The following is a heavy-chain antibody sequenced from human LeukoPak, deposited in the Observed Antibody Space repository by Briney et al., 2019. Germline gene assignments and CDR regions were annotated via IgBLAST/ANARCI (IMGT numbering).Heavy chain of an antibody. CDR2: IYYSGST. D-gene: IGHD3-22*01. CDR3: ARDGNYYDSSGYYYYYMDV. Sequence: SETLSLTCTVSGGSISSSSYYWGWIRQPPGKGLEWIGSIYYSGSTYYNPSLKSRVTISVDTSKNQFSLKLSSVTAADTAVYYCARDGNYYDSSGYYYYYMDVWGKGTTVTVSS. J-gene: IGHJ6*03. CDR1: GGSISSSSYY. V-gene: IGHV4-39*07.